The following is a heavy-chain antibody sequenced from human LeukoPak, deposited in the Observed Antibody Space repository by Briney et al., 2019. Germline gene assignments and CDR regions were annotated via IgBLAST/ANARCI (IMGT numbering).Heavy chain of an antibody. J-gene: IGHJ5*02. CDR2: INPNSGGT. CDR1: GYTFTGYY. V-gene: IGHV1-2*02. Sequence: ASVKVSCKASGYTFTGYYMHWVRQAPGQGLEWMGWINPNSGGTNYAQKFQGRVTMTRDTSISTAYMGLSRLRSEDTAVYYCARGRLYLTRGLSWFDPWGQGTLVTVSS. D-gene: IGHD2-8*02. CDR3: ARGRLYLTRGLSWFDP.